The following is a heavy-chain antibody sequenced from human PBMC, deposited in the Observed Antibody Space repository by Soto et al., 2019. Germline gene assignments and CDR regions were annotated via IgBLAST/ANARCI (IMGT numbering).Heavy chain of an antibody. J-gene: IGHJ4*02. CDR2: VYYSGTT. CDR3: ATADAWQNIDY. Sequence: LSENLALTCTVSGGSIDSGDYYWSWIRQPPGKGLEWIGYVYYSGTTNYNPFLKSRVTLSVDTSKNQFSLKMNSVTAADTAVYYCATADAWQNIDYSRKAPSVSLSS. V-gene: IGHV4-61*08. CDR1: GGSIDSGDYY.